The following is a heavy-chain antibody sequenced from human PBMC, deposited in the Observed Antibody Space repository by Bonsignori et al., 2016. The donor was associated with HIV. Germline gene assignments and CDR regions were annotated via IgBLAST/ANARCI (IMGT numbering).Heavy chain of an antibody. J-gene: IGHJ6*03. CDR2: IDWGDDK. Sequence: WIRQPPGKALEWLARIDWGDDKFYSTSLKTRLTISKDTSKNQVVLKMTNLDPVDTATYYCARMGYCTGGSCYSHYYYYMDVWGKGTTVTVSS. V-gene: IGHV2-70*04. CDR3: ARMGYCTGGSCYSHYYYYMDV. D-gene: IGHD2-15*01.